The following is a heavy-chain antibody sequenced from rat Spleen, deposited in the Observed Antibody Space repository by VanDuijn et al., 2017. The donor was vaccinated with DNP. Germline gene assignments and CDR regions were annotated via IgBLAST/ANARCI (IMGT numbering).Heavy chain of an antibody. CDR2: MLSDGDT. CDR1: GFSLTSFH. CDR3: ARHKNWYFDF. V-gene: IGHV2-32*01. J-gene: IGHJ1*01. Sequence: QVRLRESGPGLVQPSQTLSLTCTVSGFSLTSFHVHWVRQPPGKGLEWMGVMLSDGDTSYNSAVQSRLSISRDTSKRQVFLKMNSLQPEDTGTYYCARHKNWYFDFWGPGTMVTVSS.